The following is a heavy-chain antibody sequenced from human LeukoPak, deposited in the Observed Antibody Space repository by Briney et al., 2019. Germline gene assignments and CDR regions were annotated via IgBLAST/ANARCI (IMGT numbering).Heavy chain of an antibody. V-gene: IGHV4-38-2*02. CDR1: GYSISSGYN. D-gene: IGHD2-2*01. J-gene: IGHJ3*02. Sequence: SETLSLTCTVSGYSISSGYNWGWIRQPPGKGLEWIGSIYHSGSTYYNPSLKSRVTISVDTSKNQFSLKLSSVTAADTAVYYCARASYCSSTSGYYEGAFDIWGQGTMVTVSS. CDR3: ARASYCSSTSGYYEGAFDI. CDR2: IYHSGST.